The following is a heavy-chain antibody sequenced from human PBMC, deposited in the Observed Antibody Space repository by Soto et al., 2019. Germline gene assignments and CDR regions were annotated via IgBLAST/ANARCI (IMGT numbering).Heavy chain of an antibody. J-gene: IGHJ4*02. D-gene: IGHD3-10*01. CDR2: IIPLFGTA. Sequence: QVQLVQSGADVKKPGSSVKASCQASGVTFSSETLGWVRQAPGQGLEWVGGIIPLFGTASYAQKFQGRVTITADESTSTVHMELSSLRSDDTAVYFCATELGENPASPFDAWGQGTLVTVSS. CDR3: ATELGENPASPFDA. CDR1: GVTFSSET. V-gene: IGHV1-69*01.